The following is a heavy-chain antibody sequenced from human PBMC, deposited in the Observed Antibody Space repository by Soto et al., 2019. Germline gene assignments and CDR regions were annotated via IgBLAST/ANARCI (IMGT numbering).Heavy chain of an antibody. J-gene: IGHJ4*02. V-gene: IGHV3-23*01. CDR1: GFSFSNHA. Sequence: EVQLLESGGGLVQPGGSLRLSCSASGFSFSNHAMSWVRQAPGKGLEWVSAIIDDGGRAYYADSMKGRFTISRDNYRNTLSLQMNSLRAEDTAVYYCARDKMEQWLVGGDLDYWGQGTQVTVSS. CDR3: ARDKMEQWLVGGDLDY. D-gene: IGHD6-19*01. CDR2: IIDDGGRA.